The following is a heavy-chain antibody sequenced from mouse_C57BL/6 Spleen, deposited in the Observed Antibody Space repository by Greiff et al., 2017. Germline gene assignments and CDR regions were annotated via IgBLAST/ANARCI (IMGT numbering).Heavy chain of an antibody. J-gene: IGHJ2*01. CDR2: IRLKSDNYAT. D-gene: IGHD1-1*01. CDR1: GFTFSNYW. Sequence: EVHLVESGGGLVQPGGSMKLSCVASGFTFSNYWMNWVRQSPEKGLEWVAQIRLKSDNYATHYAESVKGRFTISRDDSKSSVYLQKNNLRAEDTGIYYCTAADYYGSSYDYGGQGTTLTVSA. V-gene: IGHV6-3*01. CDR3: TAADYYGSSYDY.